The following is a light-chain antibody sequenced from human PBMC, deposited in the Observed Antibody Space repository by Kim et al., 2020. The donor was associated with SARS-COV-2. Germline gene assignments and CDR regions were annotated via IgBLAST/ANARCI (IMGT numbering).Light chain of an antibody. V-gene: IGLV3-25*03. CDR2: KDT. CDR1: ALPKQY. CDR3: QSADSSGAYVI. Sequence: PGQTARITCTGDALPKQYASWYQQKAGQAPLLLIYKDTERPSGIPERFSGSSSGTTVTLTIRGVQAEDEADYHCQSADSSGAYVIFGGGTQLTVL. J-gene: IGLJ2*01.